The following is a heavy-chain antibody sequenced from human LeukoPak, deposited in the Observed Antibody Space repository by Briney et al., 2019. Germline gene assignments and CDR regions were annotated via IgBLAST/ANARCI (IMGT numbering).Heavy chain of an antibody. V-gene: IGHV3-48*02. J-gene: IGHJ4*02. Sequence: PGGSLRLSCAASGFTFSSYSMNWVRQAPGKGLEWVSYISSSSNTIYYADSVKGRFTISRDNAKNSLFLQMNSLRDEDTSVYYCARAVTVVTRGGLAFDYWGQGTLVTVSS. CDR3: ARAVTVVTRGGLAFDY. D-gene: IGHD2-21*02. CDR1: GFTFSSYS. CDR2: ISSSSNTI.